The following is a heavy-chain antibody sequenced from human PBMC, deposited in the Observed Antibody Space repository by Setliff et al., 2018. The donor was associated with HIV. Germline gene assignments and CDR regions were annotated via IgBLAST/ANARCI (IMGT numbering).Heavy chain of an antibody. D-gene: IGHD2-8*01. Sequence: SESLSLTCTVSDGAISSWYWNWIRQPPGKGLEWIGNIFSGGSTQYNPSLESRVTISVDTSKNQFSLKLTSLTAADTAVYYCARRYGTAFDIWGQGTMVTVSS. CDR3: ARRYGTAFDI. CDR1: DGAISSWY. V-gene: IGHV4-4*09. CDR2: IFSGGST. J-gene: IGHJ3*02.